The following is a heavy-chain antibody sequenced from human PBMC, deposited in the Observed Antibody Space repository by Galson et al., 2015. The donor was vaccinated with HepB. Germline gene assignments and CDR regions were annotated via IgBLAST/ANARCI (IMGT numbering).Heavy chain of an antibody. V-gene: IGHV1-18*01. Sequence: SVKVSCKASGYTFTSYGISWVRQAPGQGLEWMGWISAYNGNTNYAQKLQGRVTMTTDTSTSTAYMELRSLRSDDTAVYYCARDHGRVVVPAAVDYWGQGTLVTVSS. CDR3: ARDHGRVVVPAAVDY. CDR2: ISAYNGNT. CDR1: GYTFTSYG. J-gene: IGHJ4*02. D-gene: IGHD2-2*01.